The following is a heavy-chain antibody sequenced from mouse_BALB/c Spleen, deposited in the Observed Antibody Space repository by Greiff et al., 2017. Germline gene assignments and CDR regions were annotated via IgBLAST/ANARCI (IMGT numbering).Heavy chain of an antibody. CDR1: GYSFTGYF. D-gene: IGHD1-2*01. J-gene: IGHJ4*01. CDR3: ARSSVRLYYYAMDY. CDR2: INPYNGDT. Sequence: EVQLQQSGPELVKPGASVKISCKASGYSFTGYFMNWVMQSHGKSLEWIGRINPYNGDTFYNQKFKGKATLTVDKSSSTVHMELRSLASEDSAVYYCARSSVRLYYYAMDYWGQGTSVTVSS. V-gene: IGHV1-20*02.